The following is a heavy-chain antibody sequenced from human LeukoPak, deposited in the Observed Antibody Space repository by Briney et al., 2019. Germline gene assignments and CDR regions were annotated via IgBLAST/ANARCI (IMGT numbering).Heavy chain of an antibody. Sequence: PSETLSLTCAVYGGSFSGYYWSWIRQPPGKGLEWIGEINHSGSTNYNPSLKSRVTISVDTSKNQFSLKLSSVTAADTAVYYCARRPSGSSWYRPAGLDYWGQGTLVTVSS. CDR1: GGSFSGYY. D-gene: IGHD6-13*01. J-gene: IGHJ4*02. V-gene: IGHV4-34*01. CDR3: ARRPSGSSWYRPAGLDY. CDR2: INHSGST.